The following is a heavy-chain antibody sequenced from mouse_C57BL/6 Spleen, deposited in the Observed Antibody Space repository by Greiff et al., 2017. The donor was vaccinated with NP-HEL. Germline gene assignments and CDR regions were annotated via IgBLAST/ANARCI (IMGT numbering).Heavy chain of an antibody. J-gene: IGHJ3*01. V-gene: IGHV5-9-1*02. D-gene: IGHD3-2*02. Sequence: EVKLQESGEGLVKPGGSLKLSCAASGFTFSSYAMSWVRQTPEKRLEWVAYISSGGDYIYYADTVKGRFTISRDNARNTLYLQMSSLKSEDTAMYYCTSLDSSGPWFAYWGQGTLVTVSA. CDR1: GFTFSSYA. CDR3: TSLDSSGPWFAY. CDR2: ISSGGDYI.